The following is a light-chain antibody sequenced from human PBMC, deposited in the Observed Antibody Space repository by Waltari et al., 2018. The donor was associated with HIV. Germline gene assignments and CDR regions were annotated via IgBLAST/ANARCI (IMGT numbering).Light chain of an antibody. J-gene: IGLJ2*01. CDR1: SSDIGGYDY. Sequence: QSALTQPASVSGSPGQSITISCTGTSSDIGGYDYVSWYQQPPGKAPKLLIYGVSSRPAGVSNLFSGSRSGNTASLTISGLQADDEAHYYCSAYTTYSPLAVFGGGTKLTVL. CDR2: GVS. V-gene: IGLV2-14*01. CDR3: SAYTTYSPLAV.